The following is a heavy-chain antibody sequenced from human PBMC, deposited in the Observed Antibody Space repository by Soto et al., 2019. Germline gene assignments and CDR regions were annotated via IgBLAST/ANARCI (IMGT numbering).Heavy chain of an antibody. V-gene: IGHV4-34*12. J-gene: IGHJ5*01. CDR3: ARYDHSSGYYYDS. CDR1: GGSFSGYY. D-gene: IGHD3-22*01. CDR2: IIHSGST. Sequence: SETLSLTCAVYGGSFSGYYWSWIRQPPGKGLEWIGEIIHSGSTNYNPSLKSRVTISVDTSKNQFSLKLNSVTAADTAVYFCARYDHSSGYYYDSWGQGTLVTVSS.